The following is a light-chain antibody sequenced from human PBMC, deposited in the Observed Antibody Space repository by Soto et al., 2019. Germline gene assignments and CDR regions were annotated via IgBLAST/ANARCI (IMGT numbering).Light chain of an antibody. CDR2: EVS. CDR3: NSYAGGDSV. J-gene: IGLJ3*02. CDR1: SSDVGRYNY. Sequence: QSALTQPPSASGSLGQSVTIPCTGTSSDVGRYNYVSWYQQHPGKVPKLLIYEVSNRPSGVPDRFSGSKSGNTASLTVSGLQPEDEADYYCNSYAGGDSVFGVGTKVTVL. V-gene: IGLV2-8*01.